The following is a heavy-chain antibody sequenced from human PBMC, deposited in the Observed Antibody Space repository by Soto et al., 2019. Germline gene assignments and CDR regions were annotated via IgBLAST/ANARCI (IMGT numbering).Heavy chain of an antibody. V-gene: IGHV5-51*01. Sequence: GESLKIYCKGSGYSFTSYWIGWVRQMTGKGLNWEWIIYPDDSDTRYSPSFQSQVTISADKSISNAYLQWCSLTASDTAMYYCAIPCYMDGDYVSVYGMDVWGQGTTVIVSS. D-gene: IGHD4-17*01. CDR3: AIPCYMDGDYVSVYGMDV. CDR2: IYPDDSDT. CDR1: GYSFTSYW. J-gene: IGHJ6*02.